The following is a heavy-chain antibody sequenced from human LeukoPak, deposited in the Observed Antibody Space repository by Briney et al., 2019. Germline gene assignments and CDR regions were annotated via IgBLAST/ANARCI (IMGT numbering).Heavy chain of an antibody. J-gene: IGHJ4*02. Sequence: GGSLTLSCAASGFTVSSNYMSWVRQAPGKGLEWVSLIYSDGNTYYADSVKGRFTISRDNSKNTLYLQMNSLRAEDTAVYYCARDYPSFDYWGQGTLVTVSS. CDR1: GFTVSSNY. CDR2: IYSDGNT. V-gene: IGHV3-53*01. D-gene: IGHD3-16*02. CDR3: ARDYPSFDY.